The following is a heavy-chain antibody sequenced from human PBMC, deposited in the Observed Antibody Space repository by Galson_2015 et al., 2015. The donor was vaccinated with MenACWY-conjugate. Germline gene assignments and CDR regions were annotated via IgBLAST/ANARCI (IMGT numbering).Heavy chain of an antibody. D-gene: IGHD6-13*01. CDR2: IWSDGSNK. J-gene: IGHJ6*02. Sequence: SLRLSCAASGFTFSSYGMHWVRQAPGKGLEWVAVIWSDGSNKYSADSVKGRFTISRDNSKNTLYLQMNSLRAEDTSVYYCARERLGIAVADGGYYYYGLDVWGQGTTVTVSS. V-gene: IGHV3-33*01. CDR3: ARERLGIAVADGGYYYYGLDV. CDR1: GFTFSSYG.